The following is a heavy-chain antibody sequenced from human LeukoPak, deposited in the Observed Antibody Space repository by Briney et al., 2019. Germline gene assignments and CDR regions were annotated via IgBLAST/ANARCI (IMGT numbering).Heavy chain of an antibody. V-gene: IGHV3-48*02. J-gene: IGHJ5*02. CDR1: GFTFSSYT. CDR3: ARGPYYSDSRGYSNWFDP. D-gene: IGHD3-22*01. Sequence: GGSLRLSCAASGFTFSSYTMNWVRQAPGKGLEWVSYISSGSTTIIYADSVKGRFTISRDNAKNSLYLQMNSLRDEDTAVYYCARGPYYSDSRGYSNWFDPWGRGTLVTVSS. CDR2: ISSGSTTI.